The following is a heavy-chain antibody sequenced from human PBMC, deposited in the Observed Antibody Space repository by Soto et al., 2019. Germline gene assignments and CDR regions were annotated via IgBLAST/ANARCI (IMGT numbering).Heavy chain of an antibody. CDR2: IKQDGSEK. Sequence: VRLMESGGGLVQPGGSLRLSCAASGFTFSGYWMSWVRQAPGKGLEWVGNIKQDGSEKYSVGSVKSRFPISRDNAQDSLYLQMNSLRAEDTAVYYCALDRGSVFFGQDYWGMDVWGQGTTVIVSS. D-gene: IGHD6-19*01. CDR1: GFTFSGYW. V-gene: IGHV3-7*05. CDR3: ALDRGSVFFGQDYWGMDV. J-gene: IGHJ6*02.